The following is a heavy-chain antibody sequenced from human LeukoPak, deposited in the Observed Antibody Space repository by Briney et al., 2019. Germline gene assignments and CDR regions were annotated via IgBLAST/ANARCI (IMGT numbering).Heavy chain of an antibody. CDR2: INSDGSST. D-gene: IGHD1-14*01. Sequence: TGGSLRLSCAASGFTFSSYWMHWVRHAPGKGLVWVSRINSDGSSTSYADSVKGRFTISRDNAKNTLYLQMNSLRAEDTAVYYCARTRGPYGNAFDIWGQGTMVTVSS. CDR1: GFTFSSYW. V-gene: IGHV3-74*01. J-gene: IGHJ3*02. CDR3: ARTRGPYGNAFDI.